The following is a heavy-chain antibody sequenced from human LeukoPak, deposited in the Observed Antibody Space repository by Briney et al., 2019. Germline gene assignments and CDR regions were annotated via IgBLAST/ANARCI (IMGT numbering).Heavy chain of an antibody. Sequence: SEALSLTCAVSGGSFSGFSWRGIRQPPGKGLEWIGEINQSGSTNYNPSLKSRVSISIDTSKSQFSVKVNSVTAADTAVYYCARCDSGGWFFDSWGQGALVTVSS. J-gene: IGHJ4*02. CDR3: ARCDSGGWFFDS. V-gene: IGHV4-34*01. CDR1: GGSFSGFS. CDR2: INQSGST. D-gene: IGHD6-19*01.